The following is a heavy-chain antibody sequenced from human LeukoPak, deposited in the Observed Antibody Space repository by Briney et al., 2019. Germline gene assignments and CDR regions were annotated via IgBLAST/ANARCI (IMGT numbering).Heavy chain of an antibody. Sequence: SETLSLTCAVYGGSFSGYCWSWIRQPPGKGLEWIGEINHSGSTNYNPSLKSRVTISVDTSKNQFSLKLSSVTAADTAVFYCARKTPGTSVDVWGQGTPVTVSS. D-gene: IGHD3-10*01. CDR1: GGSFSGYC. CDR2: INHSGST. CDR3: ARKTPGTSVDV. J-gene: IGHJ6*02. V-gene: IGHV4-34*01.